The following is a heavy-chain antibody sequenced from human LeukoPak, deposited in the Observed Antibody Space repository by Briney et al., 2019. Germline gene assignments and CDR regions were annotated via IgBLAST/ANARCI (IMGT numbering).Heavy chain of an antibody. D-gene: IGHD3-22*01. CDR3: ARGRGDYYDSSGYSHYFDY. J-gene: IGHJ4*02. V-gene: IGHV4-59*01. CDR1: GGSISDYY. Sequence: SETLSLTCTVSGGSISDYYWSWIRQPPGKGLEWIGYIYYSGSTNYNPSLKSRVTISVDTSKNQFSLKLSSVTAADTAVYYCARGRGDYYDSSGYSHYFDYWGQGTLVTVSS. CDR2: IYYSGST.